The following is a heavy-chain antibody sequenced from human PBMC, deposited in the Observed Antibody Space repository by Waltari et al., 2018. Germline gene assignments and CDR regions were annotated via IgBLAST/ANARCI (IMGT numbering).Heavy chain of an antibody. J-gene: IGHJ5*02. CDR1: GGSFSGYY. CDR2: INHSGST. V-gene: IGHV4-34*01. Sequence: QVQLQQWGAGLLKPSETLSLTCAVYGGSFSGYYWSWIRQPPGKGLEWIGEINHSGSTNYNPSLKSRVTISVDTSKNQFSLKLSSVTAADTAVYYCARVRKGYYDFWSGYYGRSNWFDPWGQGTLVTVSS. CDR3: ARVRKGYYDFWSGYYGRSNWFDP. D-gene: IGHD3-3*01.